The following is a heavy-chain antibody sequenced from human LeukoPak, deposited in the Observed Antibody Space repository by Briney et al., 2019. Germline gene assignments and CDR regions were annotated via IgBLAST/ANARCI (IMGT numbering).Heavy chain of an antibody. V-gene: IGHV4-39*01. CDR3: ATVDRGDDAFDI. CDR1: GGSISSSSYY. Sequence: KTSETLSLTCTVSGGSISSSSYYWGWIRQPPGKGLEWIGSIYYSGSTYYNPSLKSRVTIFVDTSKNQFSLKLSSVTAADTAVYYCATVDRGDDAFDIWGQGTMVTVSS. D-gene: IGHD1-14*01. CDR2: IYYSGST. J-gene: IGHJ3*02.